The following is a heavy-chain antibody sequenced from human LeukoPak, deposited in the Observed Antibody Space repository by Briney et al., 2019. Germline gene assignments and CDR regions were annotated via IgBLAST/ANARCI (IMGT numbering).Heavy chain of an antibody. J-gene: IGHJ5*02. CDR2: ISYDGSNK. Sequence: GGSLRLSCAASGFTFSSYAMHWVRQAPGKGLEWVAVISYDGSNKYYADSVKGRFTISRDNSKNTLYLQMNSLRAEDTAVYYCARDREYSSSWYGTPTGFDPWGQGTLVTVSS. CDR3: ARDREYSSSWYGTPTGFDP. V-gene: IGHV3-30-3*01. CDR1: GFTFSSYA. D-gene: IGHD6-13*01.